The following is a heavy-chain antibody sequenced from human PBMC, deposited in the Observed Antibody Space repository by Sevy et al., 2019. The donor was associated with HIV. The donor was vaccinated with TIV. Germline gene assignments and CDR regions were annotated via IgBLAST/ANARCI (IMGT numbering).Heavy chain of an antibody. V-gene: IGHV3-30*04. CDR3: AREGYDTHYYYYGMDV. Sequence: GGSLRLSCAASGFTFSSYAMHWVRQAPGKGLEWVAVISDDGSNKYYADSVKGRFTISRDNSKNTLYLQMNSLRAEDTAVYYCAREGYDTHYYYYGMDVWGQGSTVTVSS. J-gene: IGHJ6*02. D-gene: IGHD3-22*01. CDR1: GFTFSSYA. CDR2: ISDDGSNK.